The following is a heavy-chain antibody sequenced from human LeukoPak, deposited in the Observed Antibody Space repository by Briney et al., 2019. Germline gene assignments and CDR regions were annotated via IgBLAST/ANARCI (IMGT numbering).Heavy chain of an antibody. J-gene: IGHJ4*02. V-gene: IGHV4-34*01. CDR1: GGSFSGYY. D-gene: IGHD3-10*01. Sequence: SETLSLTCAVYGGSFSGYYWSWIRQPPGKGLEWIGEINHSGSTNYNPSLKSRVTISVDTSKNQFSLKLSSVTAADTAVYYCARGILGEYITMVRGVIILSSSVTTTSDYWGQGTLVTVSS. CDR3: ARGILGEYITMVRGVIILSSSVTTTSDY. CDR2: INHSGST.